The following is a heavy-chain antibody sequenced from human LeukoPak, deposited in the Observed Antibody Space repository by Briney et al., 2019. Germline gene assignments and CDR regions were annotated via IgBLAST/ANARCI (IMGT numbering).Heavy chain of an antibody. CDR2: ISYDGSNK. CDR1: GFTFSSYA. J-gene: IGHJ4*02. V-gene: IGHV3-30-3*01. Sequence: GSLRLSCAASGFTFSSYAMHWVRQAPGKGLEWVAVISYDGSNKYYADSVKGRFTISRDNSKNTLYLQMNSLSAEDTAVYYCARDPLKFGELRFDYWGQGTLVTVSS. CDR3: ARDPLKFGELRFDY. D-gene: IGHD3-10*01.